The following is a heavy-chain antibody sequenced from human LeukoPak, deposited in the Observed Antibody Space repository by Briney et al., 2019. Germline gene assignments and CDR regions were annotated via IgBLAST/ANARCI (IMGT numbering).Heavy chain of an antibody. Sequence: ASVRVSCKTSGYTFSNFGINWVRQAPGQGLEWMGWISGNNDNPNYGQKFQGRFTVTTDSSTSTAYMELGNLRFDDTAVYYCARDGTSTDDYWGQGTLVTVSS. CDR2: ISGNNDNP. D-gene: IGHD2-2*01. CDR1: GYTFSNFG. J-gene: IGHJ4*02. CDR3: ARDGTSTDDY. V-gene: IGHV1-18*01.